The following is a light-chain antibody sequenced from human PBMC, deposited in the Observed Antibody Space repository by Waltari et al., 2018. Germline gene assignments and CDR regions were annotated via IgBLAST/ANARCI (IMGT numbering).Light chain of an antibody. CDR3: MQTLQTPKT. Sequence: EIVMTQSPLSLPVTPGEPASISCRSSQSLLYSTGNNYLDWYLQKPGQSPQLLIYLGSNRASGVPDRISGSGSGTDFTLKISRVEAEDVGIYYCMQTLQTPKTFGQGTKVEIK. J-gene: IGKJ1*01. CDR2: LGS. V-gene: IGKV2-28*01. CDR1: QSLLYSTGNNY.